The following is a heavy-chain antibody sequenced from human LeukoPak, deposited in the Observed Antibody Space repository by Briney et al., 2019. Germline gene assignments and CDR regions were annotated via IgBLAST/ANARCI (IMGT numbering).Heavy chain of an antibody. V-gene: IGHV4-59*08. Sequence: PSETLSLTCTVSGGSISSYYWSWIRQPPGKGLEWIGYIYYSGSTNYNPSLKSRVTISVDTSKNQFSLKLGSVTAADTAVYYCARTLGDYGSGSYYYWGQGTLVTVSS. CDR2: IYYSGST. CDR3: ARTLGDYGSGSYYY. CDR1: GGSISSYY. D-gene: IGHD3-10*01. J-gene: IGHJ4*02.